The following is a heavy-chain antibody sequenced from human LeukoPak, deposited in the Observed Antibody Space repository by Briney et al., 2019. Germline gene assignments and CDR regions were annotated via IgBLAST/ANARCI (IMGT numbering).Heavy chain of an antibody. CDR1: GGSISSYY. D-gene: IGHD2-2*01. Sequence: SETLSLTCTVSGGSISSYYWSWIRQPPGKGLEWIGYIYYSGSTNYNPSLKSRVTISVDTSKNQFSLKVSSVTAADTAVYYCASRLGYCSSTSCHRVAFDIWGQGTMVTVSS. V-gene: IGHV4-59*01. CDR2: IYYSGST. CDR3: ASRLGYCSSTSCHRVAFDI. J-gene: IGHJ3*02.